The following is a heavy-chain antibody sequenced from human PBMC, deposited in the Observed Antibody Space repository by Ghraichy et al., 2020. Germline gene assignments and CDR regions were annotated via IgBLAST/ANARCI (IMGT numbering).Heavy chain of an antibody. D-gene: IGHD3-10*01. V-gene: IGHV3-23*01. Sequence: GGSLRLSCAASGFTLSSSAMSWARQAPGMGLKWVSHISGSGGSTYYADSVKGRFTISRDNSKNTLYLQMNCLRAEDTAVYYCAKYPSAYYSDAFDIWGQGTMVTVSS. J-gene: IGHJ3*02. CDR3: AKYPSAYYSDAFDI. CDR2: ISGSGGST. CDR1: GFTLSSSA.